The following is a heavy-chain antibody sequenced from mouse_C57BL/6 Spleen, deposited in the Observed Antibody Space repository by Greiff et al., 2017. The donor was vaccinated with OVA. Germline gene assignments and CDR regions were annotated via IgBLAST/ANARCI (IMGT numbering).Heavy chain of an antibody. Sequence: VKLVESGPELVKPGDSVKISCKASGYAFSSSWMNWVKQRPGKGLEWIGRIYPGDGDTNYNGKFKGKATLTADKSSSTAYMQHSSLTSEDSAVYFCARYDYDYYAMDYWGQGTSVTVSS. J-gene: IGHJ4*01. D-gene: IGHD2-4*01. V-gene: IGHV1-82*01. CDR2: IYPGDGDT. CDR1: GYAFSSSW. CDR3: ARYDYDYYAMDY.